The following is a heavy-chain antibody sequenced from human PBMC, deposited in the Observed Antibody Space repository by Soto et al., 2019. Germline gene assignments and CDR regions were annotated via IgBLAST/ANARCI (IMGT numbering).Heavy chain of an antibody. Sequence: GVSLNISCQGSGYSFTNYWIGWVRQMPRKGLEWVGIIYVGASSTRYSPSFQGQVTISADKSISTAYLQWSSLKVSDTAIYYCASGSGSPNYYYPMDVWGQGTTVTVAS. CDR3: ASGSGSPNYYYPMDV. V-gene: IGHV5-51*01. D-gene: IGHD3-10*01. CDR2: IYVGASST. J-gene: IGHJ6*02. CDR1: GYSFTNYW.